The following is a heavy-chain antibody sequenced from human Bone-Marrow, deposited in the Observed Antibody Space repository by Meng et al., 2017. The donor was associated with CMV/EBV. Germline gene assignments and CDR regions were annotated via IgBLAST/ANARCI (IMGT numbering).Heavy chain of an antibody. D-gene: IGHD2-2*01. CDR1: GYTFTGYY. J-gene: IGHJ4*02. V-gene: IGHV1-2*02. Sequence: ASVKVSCKASGYTFTGYYMHWVRQAPGQGLEWMGWINPNSGGTNYAKKFQGRVTMTRDTSISTAYMELSRLRSDDTAVYYCARDPPPRYCSSTSCNEMDNYWGQGTRVTGSS. CDR2: INPNSGGT. CDR3: ARDPPPRYCSSTSCNEMDNY.